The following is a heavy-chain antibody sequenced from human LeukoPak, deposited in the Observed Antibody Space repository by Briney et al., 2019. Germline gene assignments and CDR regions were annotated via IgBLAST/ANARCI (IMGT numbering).Heavy chain of an antibody. J-gene: IGHJ4*02. CDR3: ARAGVVGDYFDY. V-gene: IGHV1-58*02. CDR2: IVVGSGNT. Sequence: ASVKVSCKASGFTFTSSAMQWVRQARGQRLEWIGWIVVGSGNTNYAQKFQERVTITRDMSTSTAYMELSSLRSEDTAVYYCARAGVVGDYFDYWGQGTLVTVSS. D-gene: IGHD2-2*01. CDR1: GFTFTSSA.